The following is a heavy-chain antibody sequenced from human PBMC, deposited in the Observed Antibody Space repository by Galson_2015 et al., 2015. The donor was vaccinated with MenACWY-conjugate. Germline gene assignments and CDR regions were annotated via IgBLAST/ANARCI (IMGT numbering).Heavy chain of an antibody. D-gene: IGHD6-19*01. CDR2: IKQDGSEK. CDR1: GFTFSSYW. CDR3: ASSPEVSGWYIFGY. Sequence: SLRLSCAASGFTFSSYWMSWVRQAPGKGLEWVANIKQDGSEKYYVDSVKGRFTTSRDNAKNSLYLQMNSLRAEDTAVYYCASSPEVSGWYIFGYWGQGTLVTVSS. V-gene: IGHV3-7*03. J-gene: IGHJ4*02.